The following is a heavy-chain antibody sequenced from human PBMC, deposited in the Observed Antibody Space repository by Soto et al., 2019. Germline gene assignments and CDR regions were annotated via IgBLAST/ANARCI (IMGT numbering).Heavy chain of an antibody. CDR2: ISNDGSNE. Sequence: GGSLRLSCAGSGFTFRWFGMNWVRQAPGKGLEWVARISNDGSNEYYVDSVKGRFTISRDNSKNTLYLQMDSLRAEDTAVYYCAKGEVRGIIPSYFDYWGRGPVGTVSS. CDR3: AKGEVRGIIPSYFDY. CDR1: GFTFRWFG. V-gene: IGHV3-30*18. J-gene: IGHJ4*02. D-gene: IGHD3-10*01.